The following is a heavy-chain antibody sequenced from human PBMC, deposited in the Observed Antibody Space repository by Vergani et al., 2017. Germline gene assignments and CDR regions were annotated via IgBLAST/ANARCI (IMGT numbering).Heavy chain of an antibody. CDR2: IIPIFGTA. CDR3: ARVGGRTTVTTYDY. J-gene: IGHJ4*02. V-gene: IGHV1-69*01. CDR1: RYTFTAYY. D-gene: IGHD4-17*01. Sequence: QVQLVQSGAEVKKPGASVKVSCKASRYTFTAYYMHWVRQAPGQGLEWMGGIIPIFGTANYAQKFQGRVTITADESTSTAYMELSSLRSEDTAVYYCARVGGRTTVTTYDYWGQGTLVTVSS.